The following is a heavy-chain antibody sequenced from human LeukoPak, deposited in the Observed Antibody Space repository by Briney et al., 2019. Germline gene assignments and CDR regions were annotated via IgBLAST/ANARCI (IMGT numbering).Heavy chain of an antibody. CDR3: VTTMVRGVINEWFDP. CDR2: ISYDGSNK. V-gene: IGHV3-30*04. Sequence: PGGSLGLSCAASGFTFSSYAMHWVRQAPGKGLEWVAVISYDGSNKYYADSVKGRFTISRDNAKNSLYLQMNSLRAEDTAVYYCVTTMVRGVINEWFDPWGQGTLVTVSS. CDR1: GFTFSSYA. J-gene: IGHJ5*02. D-gene: IGHD3-10*01.